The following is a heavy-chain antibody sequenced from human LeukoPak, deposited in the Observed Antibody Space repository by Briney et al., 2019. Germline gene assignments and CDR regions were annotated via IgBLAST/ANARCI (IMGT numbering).Heavy chain of an antibody. CDR3: ARAISVLGQQEVDY. Sequence: PGGSLRLSCAASGFTFSDYYMSWIRQAPGKGLEWVSCISSSGSTIYYADSVKGRFTISRDNAKNSLYLQMNSLRAEDTAVYYCARAISVLGQQEVDYWGQGTLVTVSS. V-gene: IGHV3-11*04. CDR1: GFTFSDYY. D-gene: IGHD3-16*01. CDR2: ISSSGSTI. J-gene: IGHJ4*02.